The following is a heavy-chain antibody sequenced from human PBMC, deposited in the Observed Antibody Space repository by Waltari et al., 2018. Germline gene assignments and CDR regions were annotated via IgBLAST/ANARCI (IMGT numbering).Heavy chain of an antibody. J-gene: IGHJ5*02. V-gene: IGHV4-38-2*01. CDR1: GYSISSGYY. CDR2: IYHSGST. CDR3: ASSDYGSGWFDP. D-gene: IGHD4-17*01. Sequence: QVQLQESGPGLVKPSETLSLTCAVSGYSISSGYYWGWIRQPPGKGLEWIGSIYHSGSTYYNPSLKSRVTISVDTSKNQFSLKLSAVTAADTAVYYCASSDYGSGWFDPWGQGTLVTVSS.